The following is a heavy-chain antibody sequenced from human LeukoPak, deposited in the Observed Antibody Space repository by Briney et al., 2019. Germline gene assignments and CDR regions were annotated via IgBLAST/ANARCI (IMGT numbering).Heavy chain of an antibody. Sequence: ASVKVSCKASGYTFTGYYMHWVRQAPGQGLEWMGWINPNTGGTNYAQKFQDRVTMTRDTSISTAYMELSRLRSEDTAVYYCATVPPGTIFGYYFDYWGQGTLVTVSS. CDR1: GYTFTGYY. J-gene: IGHJ4*02. V-gene: IGHV1-2*02. CDR2: INPNTGGT. D-gene: IGHD3-3*01. CDR3: ATVPPGTIFGYYFDY.